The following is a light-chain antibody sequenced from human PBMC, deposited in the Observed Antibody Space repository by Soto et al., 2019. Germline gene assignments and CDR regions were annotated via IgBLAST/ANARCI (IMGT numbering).Light chain of an antibody. CDR3: QQRSNWPQNT. V-gene: IGKV3-11*01. CDR2: DAS. J-gene: IGKJ2*01. Sequence: EIVLTQSPATLSLSTGERATLSCRASQSVSSYLAWYQQKPGQAPRLLIYDASNRATGIPARFSGSGSGTDFTLTISSLEPEDFAVYYCQQRSNWPQNTFGQGTKLEIK. CDR1: QSVSSY.